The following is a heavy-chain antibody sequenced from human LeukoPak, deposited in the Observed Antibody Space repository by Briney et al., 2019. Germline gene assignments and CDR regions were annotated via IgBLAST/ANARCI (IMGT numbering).Heavy chain of an antibody. CDR3: AKDGSGRQTTVTTAGWFDP. J-gene: IGHJ5*02. V-gene: IGHV3-7*03. CDR1: GFTFSSYW. Sequence: PGGSLRLSCAASGFTFSSYWMSWVRQAPGKGLEWVANIKQDGSEKYYVDSVKGRFTISRDNAKNSLYLQMNSLRAEDTALYYCAKDGSGRQTTVTTAGWFDPWGQGTLVTVSS. D-gene: IGHD4-11*01. CDR2: IKQDGSEK.